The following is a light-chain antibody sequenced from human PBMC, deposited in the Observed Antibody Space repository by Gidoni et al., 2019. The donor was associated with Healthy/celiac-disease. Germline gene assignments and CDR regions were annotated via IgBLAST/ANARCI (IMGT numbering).Light chain of an antibody. V-gene: IGKV3-20*01. CDR3: QQYGSSPPDT. Sequence: IVLTQSPGTLSLSPGERATLSCRASQSVSSSYLAWYQQKPGQAPRLLIYGASSRATGIPDRFSGSGSGTDFTLTISRLEPEDFAVYYCQQYGSSPPDTFGQGTRLDIK. CDR1: QSVSSSY. CDR2: GAS. J-gene: IGKJ5*01.